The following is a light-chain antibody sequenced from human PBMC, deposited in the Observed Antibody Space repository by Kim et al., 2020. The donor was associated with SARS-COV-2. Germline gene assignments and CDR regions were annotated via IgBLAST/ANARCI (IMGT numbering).Light chain of an antibody. CDR2: DAF. Sequence: LSPGERATRSCTTSQDVSSYIAWYRQRPGQAPKLLIYDAFTRAAGVPARFSGSGSGTDFTLTISGLETEDFAIYYCQQRGKWPLTFGGGTKVDIK. CDR1: QDVSSY. CDR3: QQRGKWPLT. V-gene: IGKV3-11*01. J-gene: IGKJ4*01.